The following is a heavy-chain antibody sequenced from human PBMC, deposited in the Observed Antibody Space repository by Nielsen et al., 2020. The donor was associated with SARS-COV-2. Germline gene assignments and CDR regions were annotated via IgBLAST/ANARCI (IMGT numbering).Heavy chain of an antibody. Sequence: GESLKISCAASGFIVSSGHMAWVRQAPEKGLECVSGIYSGGDTYYADYVQGRFTISRDKSKNTLYLQMDSLRVEDTAVYYCAKGDRYCGGDCYADAFVFWGQGTMVTV. CDR3: AKGDRYCGGDCYADAFVF. CDR1: GFIVSSGH. V-gene: IGHV3-53*01. J-gene: IGHJ3*01. CDR2: IYSGGDT. D-gene: IGHD2-21*02.